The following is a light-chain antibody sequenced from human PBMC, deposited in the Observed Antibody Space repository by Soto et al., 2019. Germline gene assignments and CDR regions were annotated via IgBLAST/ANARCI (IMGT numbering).Light chain of an antibody. Sequence: DIQMTQSPSSLSASVGDRVTITCRASQGIATDSAWYKQKPGKVPKLLIYAASTLQSGVPSRFSGSGSGTDFTLTISSLQPEDVATYYCQKYNSAPPTFGQGTKVEIK. CDR2: AAS. V-gene: IGKV1-27*01. J-gene: IGKJ1*01. CDR1: QGIATD. CDR3: QKYNSAPPT.